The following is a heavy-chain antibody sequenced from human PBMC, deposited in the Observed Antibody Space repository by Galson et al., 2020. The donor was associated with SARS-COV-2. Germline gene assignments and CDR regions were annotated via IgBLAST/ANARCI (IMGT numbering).Heavy chain of an antibody. D-gene: IGHD1-26*01. J-gene: IGHJ4*02. V-gene: IGHV1-2*02. CDR1: GYTFFGYY. Sequence: VSCKASGYTFFGYYVYWVRQAPGQGLEWMGWVNPYNGDTNYAQKFQGRVTMTSDTSTSTAYMELSGLRSDDTAIYFCARDRGRLGVFDYWGQGTLVTVSS. CDR2: VNPYNGDT. CDR3: ARDRGRLGVFDY.